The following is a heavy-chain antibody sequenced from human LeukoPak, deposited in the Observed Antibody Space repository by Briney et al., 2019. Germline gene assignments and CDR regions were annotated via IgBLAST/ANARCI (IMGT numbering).Heavy chain of an antibody. V-gene: IGHV3-48*03. J-gene: IGHJ3*02. Sequence: PGGSLRLSCAASGFTFSNYEMNWVRQAPGKGLEWVSYISSSGTTIHYADSVKGRFTISRDNAKNSLYLQMNTLRAEDTAVYYCARGTGSTKTPHAFDIWGQGTMVTVSS. D-gene: IGHD1-1*01. CDR3: ARGTGSTKTPHAFDI. CDR2: ISSSGTTI. CDR1: GFTFSNYE.